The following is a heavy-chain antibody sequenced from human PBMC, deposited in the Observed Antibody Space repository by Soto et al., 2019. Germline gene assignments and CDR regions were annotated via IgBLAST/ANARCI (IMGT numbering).Heavy chain of an antibody. J-gene: IGHJ4*02. Sequence: QVQLVQSGAEVKKPGASVKVSCKASGYTFTGNYMHWVRQAPGQGFEWMGWINVNSGGTKYAQKFQGWVTMTRDTSISTAYMELSRLRPDDTPVYYCARGDKLSLYPQLDYWGQGTLVTVSS. CDR2: INVNSGGT. CDR1: GYTFTGNY. CDR3: ARGDKLSLYPQLDY. V-gene: IGHV1-2*04. D-gene: IGHD3-16*02.